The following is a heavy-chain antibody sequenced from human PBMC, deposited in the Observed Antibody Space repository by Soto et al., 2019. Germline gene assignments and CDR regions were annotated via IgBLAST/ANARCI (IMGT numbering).Heavy chain of an antibody. CDR2: IYYSGST. J-gene: IGHJ5*02. CDR3: ARQFDSSIAARRWFDP. CDR1: GGSISSSSYY. Sequence: SETLSLTCTVSGGSISSSSYYWGWIRQPPGKGLEWIGSIYYSGSTYYNPSLKSRVTISVDTSKNQFSLKLSSVTAADTAVYYCARQFDSSIAARRWFDPWGQGTLVTVSS. V-gene: IGHV4-39*01. D-gene: IGHD6-6*01.